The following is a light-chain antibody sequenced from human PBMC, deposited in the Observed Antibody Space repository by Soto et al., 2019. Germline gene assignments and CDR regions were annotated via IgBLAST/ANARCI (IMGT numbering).Light chain of an antibody. Sequence: IQMTQSPSTLSASVGDRVTITCRARQGISNFLAWYQQKPGKVPSLLLYGASTLQSGVPSRFSGSGSGTDFTLTISSLHPEDVATYYCQNYHSAPWTFGQGTKVEIK. CDR2: GAS. CDR3: QNYHSAPWT. J-gene: IGKJ1*01. CDR1: QGISNF. V-gene: IGKV1-27*01.